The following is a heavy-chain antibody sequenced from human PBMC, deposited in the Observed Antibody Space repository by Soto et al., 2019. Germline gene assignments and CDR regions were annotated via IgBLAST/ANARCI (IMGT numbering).Heavy chain of an antibody. J-gene: IGHJ4*02. CDR3: ARAETSGIHYFDY. Sequence: SETLSLTCTGTGDSVNSYYWSWMRQPPGKGLECMGYVYSSGSTNYTPSLKSRATISVDTSTNQISLRLKSVTAADTAVYYCARAETSGIHYFDYWGQGSLVTVSS. D-gene: IGHD6-13*01. CDR2: VYSSGST. V-gene: IGHV4-59*02. CDR1: GDSVNSYY.